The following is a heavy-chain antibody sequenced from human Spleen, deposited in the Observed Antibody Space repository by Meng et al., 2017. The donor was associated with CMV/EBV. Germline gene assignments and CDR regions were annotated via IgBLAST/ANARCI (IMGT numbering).Heavy chain of an antibody. V-gene: IGHV3-30-3*01. CDR3: AGGRTGINWFDP. D-gene: IGHD1-1*01. CDR1: GFTFSSYW. Sequence: GESLKISCAASGFTFSSYWMSWVRQAPGKGLEWVAVISYDGSNKYYADSVKGRFTISRDNSKNTLYLQMNSLRAEDTAVYYCAGGRTGINWFDPWGQGTLVTVSS. J-gene: IGHJ5*02. CDR2: ISYDGSNK.